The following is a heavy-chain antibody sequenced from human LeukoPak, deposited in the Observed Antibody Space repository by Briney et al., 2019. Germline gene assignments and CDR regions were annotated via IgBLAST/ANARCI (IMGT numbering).Heavy chain of an antibody. V-gene: IGHV4-59*01. CDR1: GGSISSYY. J-gene: IGHJ6*02. CDR2: IYYGGST. CDR3: ARSGSVSYYYYYGMDV. Sequence: PSETLSLTCTVSGGSISSYYWSWIRQPPGKGLEWIGYIYYGGSTNYNPSLKSRVTISVDTSKNQFSLKLSSVTAADTAVYYCARSGSVSYYYYYGMDVWGQGTTVTVSS. D-gene: IGHD3-10*01.